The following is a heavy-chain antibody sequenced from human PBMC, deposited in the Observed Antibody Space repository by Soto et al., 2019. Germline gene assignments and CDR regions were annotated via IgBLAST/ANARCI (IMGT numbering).Heavy chain of an antibody. D-gene: IGHD2-15*01. Sequence: PGGSLRLSCAASGFTFGNYWLSWVRQAPGKGLEWVANIKQDGSEKYYVDSVKGRFTISRDNAKNSLYLQMNSLRAEDTAVYYCAREIVVVSDDVFDIWGQGTMVTVSS. J-gene: IGHJ3*02. V-gene: IGHV3-7*01. CDR2: IKQDGSEK. CDR1: GFTFGNYW. CDR3: AREIVVVSDDVFDI.